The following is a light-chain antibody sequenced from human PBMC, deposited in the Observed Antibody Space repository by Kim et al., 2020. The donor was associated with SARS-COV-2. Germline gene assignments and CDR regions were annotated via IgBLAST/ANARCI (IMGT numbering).Light chain of an antibody. Sequence: VTLPSTGSTSNIGAGCNVHWYQCLPGSAPKLLISDDNNRPSGVPDRLSASKSATSASLAISGLQAEDEAVYYCQSYDTSLSGFVIFGGGTQLTVL. CDR1: TSNIGAGCN. J-gene: IGLJ2*01. CDR2: DDN. CDR3: QSYDTSLSGFVI. V-gene: IGLV1-40*01.